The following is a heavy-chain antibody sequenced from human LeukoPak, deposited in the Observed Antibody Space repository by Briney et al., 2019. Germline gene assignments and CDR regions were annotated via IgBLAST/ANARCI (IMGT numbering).Heavy chain of an antibody. CDR3: ATHMVRGTPC. Sequence: ASVKVSCKASGYTFTGYYMHGVRQAPGQGREWMGRLNPNSGGTNYAQKFQGRVTMNRDTSIITAYMELSRLRSDDTAVYYCATHMVRGTPCWGQGTLVTVSS. V-gene: IGHV1-2*06. CDR1: GYTFTGYY. D-gene: IGHD3-10*01. J-gene: IGHJ4*02. CDR2: LNPNSGGT.